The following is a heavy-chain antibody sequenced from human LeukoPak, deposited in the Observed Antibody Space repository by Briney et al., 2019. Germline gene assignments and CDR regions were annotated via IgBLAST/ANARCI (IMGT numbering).Heavy chain of an antibody. CDR3: APNYYDSSGYIQFGCC. CDR1: GYTFTDYY. V-gene: IGHV1-2*02. J-gene: IGHJ4*02. Sequence: GASVKLSCKASGYTFTDYYMNWVRQAPGQGLEWMGWIHPNSGGTNYAQKFQGRVTMTRDTSISTAYMELSRLTFDDTAVYYCAPNYYDSSGYIQFGCCWGQGTLVTVSS. CDR2: IHPNSGGT. D-gene: IGHD3-22*01.